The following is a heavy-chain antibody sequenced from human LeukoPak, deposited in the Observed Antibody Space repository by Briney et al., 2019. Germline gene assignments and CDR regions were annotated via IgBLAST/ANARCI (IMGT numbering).Heavy chain of an antibody. CDR1: GYSFTSYW. V-gene: IGHV5-10-1*01. CDR2: IDPSDSYT. CDR3: ARFSTHYDILTGFYYYYGMDV. Sequence: GESLKISCKGSGYSFTSYWISWVRQMPGKGLEWMGRIDPSDSYTNYGPSFQGHVTISADKSISTAYLQWSSLKASDTAMYYCARFSTHYDILTGFYYYYGMDVWGQGTTVTVSS. D-gene: IGHD3-9*01. J-gene: IGHJ6*02.